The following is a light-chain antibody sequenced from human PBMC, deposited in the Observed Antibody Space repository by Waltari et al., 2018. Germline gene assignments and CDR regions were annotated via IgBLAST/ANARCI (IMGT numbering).Light chain of an antibody. J-gene: IGKJ1*01. CDR2: GAS. CDR3: QHYVKLPVT. CDR1: QSVRRA. V-gene: IGKV3-20*01. Sequence: EIVLTQSPGTLSLSPRERATLSCRASQSVRRALAWYQQKPGQAPRLLIYGASTRATGVPDRFSGSGSGTDCSLTISSLDPEDFAVYYCQHYVKLPVTYGQGTKVEI.